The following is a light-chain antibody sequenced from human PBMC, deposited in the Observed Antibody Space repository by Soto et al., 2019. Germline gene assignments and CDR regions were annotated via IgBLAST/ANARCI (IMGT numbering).Light chain of an antibody. CDR2: SND. CDR1: SSNIETND. V-gene: IGLV1-47*02. Sequence: QSVLTQPPSASGTPGQRVTISCSGSSSNIETNDIYWHQQLPGSAPKLLIYSNDQRPSGVPDRFSASKSGTSASLAISGLWSEDEAEYFCATWDDSLSGVVFGGGTKLTVL. J-gene: IGLJ2*01. CDR3: ATWDDSLSGVV.